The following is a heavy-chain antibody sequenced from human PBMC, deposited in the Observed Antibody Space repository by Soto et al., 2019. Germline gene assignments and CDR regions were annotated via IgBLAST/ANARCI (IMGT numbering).Heavy chain of an antibody. V-gene: IGHV1-18*01. Sequence: VSCKASGYTFTSYGISWVRQAPGQGLEWMGWISAYNGNTNYAQKLQGRVTMTTDTSTSTAYMELRSLRSDDTAVYYCARAVCSGGSCSASHDYYYRDVGGKGTRVT. CDR3: ARAVCSGGSCSASHDYYYRDV. CDR2: ISAYNGNT. D-gene: IGHD2-15*01. J-gene: IGHJ6*03. CDR1: GYTFTSYG.